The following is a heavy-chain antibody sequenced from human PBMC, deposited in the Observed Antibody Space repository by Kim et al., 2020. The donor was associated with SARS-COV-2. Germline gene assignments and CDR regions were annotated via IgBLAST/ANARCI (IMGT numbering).Heavy chain of an antibody. V-gene: IGHV5-51*01. J-gene: IGHJ3*02. CDR3: ARHITQGGGDAFDI. D-gene: IGHD3-16*01. Sequence: SPSFQGQVTIAADKSISTAYLQWSSLKASDTAMYYCARHITQGGGDAFDIWGQGTMVTVSS.